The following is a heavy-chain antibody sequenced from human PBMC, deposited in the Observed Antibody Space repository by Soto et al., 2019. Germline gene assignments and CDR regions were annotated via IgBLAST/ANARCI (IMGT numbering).Heavy chain of an antibody. CDR1: GGSFSGYY. D-gene: IGHD2-15*01. Sequence: PSETLSLTCAVYGGSFSGYYWSWIRQPPGKGLEWIGEINHSGSTNYNPSLKSRVTISVDTSKNQFSLKLSSVTAADTAVYYCARGDIVVVVAATHNYYYYYMDVWGKGTTVTVSS. V-gene: IGHV4-34*01. J-gene: IGHJ6*03. CDR2: INHSGST. CDR3: ARGDIVVVVAATHNYYYYYMDV.